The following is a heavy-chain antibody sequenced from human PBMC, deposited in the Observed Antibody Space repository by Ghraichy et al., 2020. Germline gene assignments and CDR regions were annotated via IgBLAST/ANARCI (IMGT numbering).Heavy chain of an antibody. CDR1: GFTFSSYW. CDR2: IKQDGSEK. J-gene: IGHJ2*01. D-gene: IGHD6-13*01. Sequence: GGSLRLSCAASGFTFSSYWMSWVRQAPGKGLEWVANIKQDGSEKYYVDSVKGRFTISRDNAKNSLYLQMNSLRAEDTAVYYCARVGELSYSSSWYWGPKPDWYFDLWGRGTLVTVSS. V-gene: IGHV3-7*01. CDR3: ARVGELSYSSSWYWGPKPDWYFDL.